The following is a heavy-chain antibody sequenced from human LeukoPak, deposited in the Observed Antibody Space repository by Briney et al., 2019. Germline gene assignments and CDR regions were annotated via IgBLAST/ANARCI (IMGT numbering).Heavy chain of an antibody. J-gene: IGHJ4*02. CDR1: GFTFSNYA. CDR3: AKRYVSSNYYQCLGE. CDR2: ITDNTANT. Sequence: GGSLRLSCAASGFTFSNYAMTWVRLAPGKGLEWVSAITDNTANTYYADSVKGRFTISRDNSKNTVYLQMNSLRVEDTAVYYCAKRYVSSNYYQCLGEWGQGTLVTVSS. D-gene: IGHD3-22*01. V-gene: IGHV3-23*01.